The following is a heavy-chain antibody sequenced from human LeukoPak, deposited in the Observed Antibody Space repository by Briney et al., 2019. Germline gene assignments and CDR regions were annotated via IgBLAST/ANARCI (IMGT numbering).Heavy chain of an antibody. V-gene: IGHV3-21*01. CDR3: ARDAITGTTWSDY. CDR2: IGSSSSYI. CDR1: GFTFSSYS. D-gene: IGHD1-7*01. J-gene: IGHJ4*02. Sequence: NSGGSLRLSCAASGFTFSSYSMNWVRQAPGKGLEWVSSIGSSSSYIYYADSVKGRFTISRDNAKNSLYLQMNSLRAEDTAVYYCARDAITGTTWSDYWGQGTLVTVSS.